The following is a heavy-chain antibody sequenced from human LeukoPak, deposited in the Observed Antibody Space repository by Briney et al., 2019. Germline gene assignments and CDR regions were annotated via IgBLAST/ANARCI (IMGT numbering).Heavy chain of an antibody. Sequence: TSETLSLTCTVSGGSITSGSHYWSWIRQPAGKGLEWIGRIYTSGSPNYNPSLKSRVTISIDTSKNQFSLKLTSVTAADTAVYYCARVSSVWIKDYYYYMDVWGKGTTVTVSS. J-gene: IGHJ6*03. CDR3: ARVSSVWIKDYYYYMDV. D-gene: IGHD5-12*01. V-gene: IGHV4-61*02. CDR2: IYTSGSP. CDR1: GGSITSGSHY.